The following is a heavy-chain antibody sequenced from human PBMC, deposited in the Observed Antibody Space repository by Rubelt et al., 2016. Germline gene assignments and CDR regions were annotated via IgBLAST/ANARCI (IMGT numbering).Heavy chain of an antibody. J-gene: IGHJ6*02. V-gene: IGHV4-34*01. CDR2: INHSGST. CDR3: ARWNYYYYGMDV. CDR1: GGSFSGYY. Sequence: WGAGLLKPSETLSLTCAVYGGSFSGYYWSWIRQPPGKGLEWIGEINHSGSTNYNPPLKSRVTISVDTSKNQFSLKLSSVTDADTAVYYCARWNYYYYGMDVWGQGTTVTVSS.